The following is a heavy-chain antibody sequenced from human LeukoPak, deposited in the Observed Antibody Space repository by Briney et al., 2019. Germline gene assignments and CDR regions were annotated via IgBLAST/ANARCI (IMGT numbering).Heavy chain of an antibody. CDR3: VKEGSLYYLDY. Sequence: PGGSLRLSCAASGFTFSSYGMHWVRQAPGKGLEWVSSISSTGVGTYYADSVKGRFTISRDNSKNTLYLQMNSLRAEDTAVYYCVKEGSLYYLDYWGQGTLVTVSS. D-gene: IGHD3-16*01. CDR1: GFTFSSYG. CDR2: ISSTGVGT. J-gene: IGHJ4*02. V-gene: IGHV3-23*01.